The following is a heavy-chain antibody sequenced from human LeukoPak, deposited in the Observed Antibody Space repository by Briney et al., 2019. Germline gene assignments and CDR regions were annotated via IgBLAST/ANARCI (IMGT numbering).Heavy chain of an antibody. Sequence: PGGSLRLSCAASGFSFSASAMHWVRQASGKGLEWVSSISSSSSYIYYADSVKGRFTISRDNAKNSLYLQMNSLRAEDTAVYYCARAAGAFHFDYWGQGTLVTVSS. CDR1: GFSFSASA. CDR2: ISSSSSYI. D-gene: IGHD7-27*01. V-gene: IGHV3-21*01. J-gene: IGHJ4*02. CDR3: ARAAGAFHFDY.